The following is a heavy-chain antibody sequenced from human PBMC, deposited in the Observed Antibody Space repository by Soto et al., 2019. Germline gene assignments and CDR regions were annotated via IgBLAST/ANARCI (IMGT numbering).Heavy chain of an antibody. CDR1: GFTFSSYS. V-gene: IGHV3-21*01. Sequence: GGSLRLSCAASGFTFSSYSMNWVRQAPGKGLEWVSSISSSSSYIYYADSVKGRFTISRDNAKNSLYLQMNSLRAEDTAVYYCAREGEIQLWSVTHGDYMDVWGKGTTVTVSS. D-gene: IGHD5-18*01. CDR3: AREGEIQLWSVTHGDYMDV. CDR2: ISSSSSYI. J-gene: IGHJ6*03.